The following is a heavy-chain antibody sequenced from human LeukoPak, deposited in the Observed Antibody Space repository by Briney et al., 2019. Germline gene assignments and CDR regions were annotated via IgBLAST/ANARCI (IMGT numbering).Heavy chain of an antibody. D-gene: IGHD4-17*01. Sequence: PSETLSLTCAVYGGSFSGYYWSWIRQPPGKGLEWIGEINHSGSTNNNPSLKSRVTISVDTSKNQFSLKLSSVTAADTAVYYCARDGPTVTTGDYYYGMDVWGQGTTVTVSS. J-gene: IGHJ6*02. CDR3: ARDGPTVTTGDYYYGMDV. CDR1: GGSFSGYY. V-gene: IGHV4-34*01. CDR2: INHSGST.